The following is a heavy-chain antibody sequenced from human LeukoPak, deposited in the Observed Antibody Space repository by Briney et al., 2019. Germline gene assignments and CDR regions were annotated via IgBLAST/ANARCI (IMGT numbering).Heavy chain of an antibody. V-gene: IGHV3-30*02. J-gene: IGHJ4*02. CDR3: AKDDPYGEPFDY. Sequence: GGSLRLSCAASGFTFSSYGMHWVRQAPGKGLEWVAFIRYDGSNKYYADSVKGRFTISRDNSKSTLYLQMNSLRAEDTAVYYCAKDDPYGEPFDYWGQGTLVTVSS. D-gene: IGHD4-17*01. CDR2: IRYDGSNK. CDR1: GFTFSSYG.